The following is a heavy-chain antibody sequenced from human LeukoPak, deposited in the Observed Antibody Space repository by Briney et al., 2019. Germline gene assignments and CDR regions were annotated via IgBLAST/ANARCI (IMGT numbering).Heavy chain of an antibody. CDR1: GFTFNNAW. D-gene: IGHD3-10*01. Sequence: GGSLRLSCAASGFTFNNAWMSWVRQAPGKGLEWVGRIKSKTDGGTTDYAAPVKGRFTISRDDSKNTLYLQMNSLKTEDTAVYYCTSAYYYGSGRLPPTGYFDYWGQGTLVTVSS. CDR3: TSAYYYGSGRLPPTGYFDY. V-gene: IGHV3-15*01. J-gene: IGHJ4*02. CDR2: IKSKTDGGTT.